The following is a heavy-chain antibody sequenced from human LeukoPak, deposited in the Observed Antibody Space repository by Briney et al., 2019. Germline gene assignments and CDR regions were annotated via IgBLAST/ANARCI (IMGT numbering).Heavy chain of an antibody. CDR2: IYYSGST. J-gene: IGHJ6*02. CDR1: GGSISSGGYY. V-gene: IGHV4-31*03. D-gene: IGHD3-22*01. CDR3: ARDTGLNYYYGMDV. Sequence: PSETLSLTCTVSGGSISSGGYYWSWIRQHPGKGLEWIGYIYYSGSTYYNPSLKSRVTISVDTSKNQFSLKLSSVTAADTAVYYCARDTGLNYYYGMDVWGQGTTVTVSS.